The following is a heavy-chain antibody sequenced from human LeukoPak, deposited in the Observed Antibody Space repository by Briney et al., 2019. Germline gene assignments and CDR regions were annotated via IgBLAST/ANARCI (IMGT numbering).Heavy chain of an antibody. Sequence: GGSLRLSCAASGFTFSSYAMSWVCQAPGKGLEWVSAISGSGGSTYYADSVKGRFTISRDNSKNTLYLQMNSLRAEDTAVYYCAKDQDVVVPAAKDYWGQGTLVTVSS. CDR3: AKDQDVVVPAAKDY. D-gene: IGHD2-2*01. V-gene: IGHV3-23*01. CDR1: GFTFSSYA. CDR2: ISGSGGST. J-gene: IGHJ4*02.